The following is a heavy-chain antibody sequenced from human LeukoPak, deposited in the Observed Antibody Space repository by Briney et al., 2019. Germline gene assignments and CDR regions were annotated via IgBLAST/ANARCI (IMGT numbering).Heavy chain of an antibody. V-gene: IGHV3-48*01. CDR3: ARIGDDYGDYYLDY. CDR1: GFTFSSYS. CDR2: ISSSSSTI. D-gene: IGHD4-17*01. J-gene: IGHJ4*02. Sequence: GGSLRLSCAASGFTFSSYSMNWVRQAPGKGLEWVSYISSSSSTIYYADSVKGRFTISRDNAKNSLYLQMNSLRAEDTAVYYCARIGDDYGDYYLDYWGQGTLVTVSS.